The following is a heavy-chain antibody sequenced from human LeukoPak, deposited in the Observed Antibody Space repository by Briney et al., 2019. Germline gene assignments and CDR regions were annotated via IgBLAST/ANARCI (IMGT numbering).Heavy chain of an antibody. Sequence: SETLSLTCAVYGGSFSGYYWSWIRQPPGKGLEWIGEINHSGSTNYNPSLKSRVTISVDTSKNQFSLKLSSVTAADTAVYYCARELRVRGVVYYYMDVWGKGTTVTISS. CDR3: ARELRVRGVVYYYMDV. J-gene: IGHJ6*03. CDR2: INHSGST. V-gene: IGHV4-34*01. D-gene: IGHD3-10*01. CDR1: GGSFSGYY.